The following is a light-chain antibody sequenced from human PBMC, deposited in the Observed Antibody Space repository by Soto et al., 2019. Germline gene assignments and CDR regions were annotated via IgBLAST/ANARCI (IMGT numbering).Light chain of an antibody. V-gene: IGKV1-39*01. J-gene: IGKJ2*01. CDR3: QQSYSTPYT. CDR2: AAS. Sequence: DIQMTQSPSSLSASVGDRVTITCRAGQSTSIYVNWYQQKPGKAPKLLIYAASSLQSGVPSRFSGSESGTDFTLTISSLQPEDFANYYCQQSYSTPYTFAQGTKLEIK. CDR1: QSTSIY.